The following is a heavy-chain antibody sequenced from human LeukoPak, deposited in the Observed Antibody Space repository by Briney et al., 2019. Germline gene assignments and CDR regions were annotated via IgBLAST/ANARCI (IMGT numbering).Heavy chain of an antibody. CDR2: ISSSGSTI. D-gene: IGHD2-2*01. V-gene: IGHV3-48*03. Sequence: GGSLRLSCAASGFTFSSYEMNWVRQAPGKGLEWVSYISSSGSTIYYADSVKGRFTISRDNAKNSLYLQMNSLRAEDTAVYYCARVLVVPAATGYYFDYWGQGTLVTVSS. J-gene: IGHJ4*02. CDR1: GFTFSSYE. CDR3: ARVLVVPAATGYYFDY.